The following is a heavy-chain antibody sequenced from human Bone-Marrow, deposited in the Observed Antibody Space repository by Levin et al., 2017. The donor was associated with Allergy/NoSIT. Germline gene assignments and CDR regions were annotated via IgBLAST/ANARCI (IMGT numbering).Heavy chain of an antibody. CDR2: VTGNGGGK. Sequence: AGGSLRLSCAASGFTFDNYAMSWVRQAPGKGLEWVSGVTGNGGGKFYADAVKGRVTIARDNSKNTLNLQMSSLRAEDTAVYYCAKESGSSYYFDNWGQGTLVTVSS. CDR3: AKESGSSYYFDN. CDR1: GFTFDNYA. J-gene: IGHJ4*02. D-gene: IGHD5-12*01. V-gene: IGHV3-23*01.